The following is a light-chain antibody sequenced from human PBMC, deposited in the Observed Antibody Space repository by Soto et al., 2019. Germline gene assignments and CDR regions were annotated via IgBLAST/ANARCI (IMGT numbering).Light chain of an antibody. J-gene: IGLJ3*02. CDR3: AAWDDSLNGWV. CDR1: SSDVGFYNY. V-gene: IGLV2-14*01. Sequence: QSALTQPASVSGSPGQSIAISCTGSSSDVGFYNYVSWYQQHPGKVPKLIIYEVTNRPSGVSNRFSGSKSGNTASLTISGLQAEDEADYYCAAWDDSLNGWVFGGGTKLTVL. CDR2: EVT.